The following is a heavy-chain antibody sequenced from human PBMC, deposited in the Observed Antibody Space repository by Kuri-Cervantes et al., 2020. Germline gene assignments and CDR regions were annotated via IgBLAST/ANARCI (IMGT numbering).Heavy chain of an antibody. J-gene: IGHJ6*02. CDR1: GGSISSSSYY. Sequence: GSLRLSCTVSGGSISSSSYYWGWIRQPPGKGLEWIGSIYYSGSTYYNPSLKSRVTISVDTSKNQFSLKLSSVTAADTAVYYCARGLAAAGTLWEGLYYYGMDVWGQGTTVTVSS. D-gene: IGHD6-13*01. CDR2: IYYSGST. V-gene: IGHV4-39*01. CDR3: ARGLAAAGTLWEGLYYYGMDV.